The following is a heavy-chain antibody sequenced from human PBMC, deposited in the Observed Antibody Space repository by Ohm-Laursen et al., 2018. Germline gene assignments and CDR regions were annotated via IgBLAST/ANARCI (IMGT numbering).Heavy chain of an antibody. V-gene: IGHV3-30*18. D-gene: IGHD5-24*01. CDR1: GFTFSSYG. J-gene: IGHJ4*02. CDR3: AKDLRVATITPFDY. Sequence: SLRLSCTASGFTFSSYGMHWVRQAPGKGLQWVALISFDGNDKYYADSVRGRFIISRDTSKNTLYLQMNSLRTEDTAVYYCAKDLRVATITPFDYWGQGTLGTVSS. CDR2: ISFDGNDK.